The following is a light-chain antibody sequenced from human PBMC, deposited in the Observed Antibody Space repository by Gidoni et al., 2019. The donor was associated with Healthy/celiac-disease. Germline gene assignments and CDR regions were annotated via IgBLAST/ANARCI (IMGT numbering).Light chain of an antibody. CDR3: QQRSNWLEPT. Sequence: ENVLTQSPATLSLSPGEIAPLSCRASQSVSTDLAWYQQKPGQAPRLLIYDASNRATGIPARVSGSGSGTDFTLTISSLEPEDFAVYYCQQRSNWLEPTFGPGTKVDIK. CDR1: QSVSTD. V-gene: IGKV3-11*01. CDR2: DAS. J-gene: IGKJ3*01.